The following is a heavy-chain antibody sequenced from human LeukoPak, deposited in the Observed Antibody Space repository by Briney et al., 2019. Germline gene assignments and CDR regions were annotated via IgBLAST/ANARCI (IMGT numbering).Heavy chain of an antibody. CDR2: IYYSGST. J-gene: IGHJ4*02. D-gene: IGHD3-10*01. CDR1: GGSISSYY. CDR3: ARVGTYGSGSYLSWLDY. V-gene: IGHV4-59*01. Sequence: SGTLSLTCTVSGGSISSYYWSWIRQPPGKGLEWIGYIYYSGSTNYNPSLKSRVTISVDTSKNQFSLKLSTVTAADTAVYYCARVGTYGSGSYLSWLDYWGQGTLVTVSS.